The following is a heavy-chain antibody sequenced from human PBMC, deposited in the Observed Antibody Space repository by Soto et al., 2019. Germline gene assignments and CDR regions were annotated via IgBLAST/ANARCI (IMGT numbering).Heavy chain of an antibody. Sequence: TVSGGYIINTTYHWIWIRQSPGKGLEWIGTIFYTGTTYYNPSLKSRLTISVDTSKNHFSLNLNSVTATDTAVYYCARVPGPWGQGTLVTVS. CDR1: GGYIINTTYH. CDR2: IFYTGTT. V-gene: IGHV4-39*02. CDR3: ARVPGP. J-gene: IGHJ5*02.